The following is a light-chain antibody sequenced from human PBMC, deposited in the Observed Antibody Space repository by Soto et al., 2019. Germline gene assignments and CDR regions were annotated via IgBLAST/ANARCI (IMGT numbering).Light chain of an antibody. CDR1: QSISSY. V-gene: IGKV1-39*01. CDR3: QQSYSTPPT. CDR2: AAS. J-gene: IGKJ1*01. Sequence: DIQMTQSPSSLSPSVGDRVTITCRASQSISSYLNWYQQKPGKAPELLINAASSLQSGVPSRFSGSGSGTDFTLTISSLQPEDFATYYCQQSYSTPPTFGQGTKVEIK.